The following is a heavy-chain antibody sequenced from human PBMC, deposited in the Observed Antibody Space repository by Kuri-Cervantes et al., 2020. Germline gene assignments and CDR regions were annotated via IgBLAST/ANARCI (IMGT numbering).Heavy chain of an antibody. CDR3: ARGRWQQLVPPFGY. V-gene: IGHV3-9*01. CDR1: RFTFDDYA. Sequence: GGSLRLSCAASRFTFDDYAMHWVRQAPGKGLEWVSGISWNSGSIGYADSVKGRFTISRDNAKNSLYLQMNSLRAEDTAVYYCARGRWQQLVPPFGYWGQGTLVTVSS. CDR2: ISWNSGSI. J-gene: IGHJ4*02. D-gene: IGHD6-13*01.